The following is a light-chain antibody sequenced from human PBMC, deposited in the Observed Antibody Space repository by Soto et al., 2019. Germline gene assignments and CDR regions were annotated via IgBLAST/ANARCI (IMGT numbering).Light chain of an antibody. CDR2: LNSDGSH. J-gene: IGLJ3*02. Sequence: QLVLTQPPSASASLGASVKLTCTLSSGHNSYAIAWHQQQPEKGPRYLMKLNSDGSHSKGDGSPYRFSGSSSGAERYLTISSVQAEDEADYYCQTWSTDIRVFGGGTKLTVL. CDR3: QTWSTDIRV. V-gene: IGLV4-69*01. CDR1: SGHNSYA.